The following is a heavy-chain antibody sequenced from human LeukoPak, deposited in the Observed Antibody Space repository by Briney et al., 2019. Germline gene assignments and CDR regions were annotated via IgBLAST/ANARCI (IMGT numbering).Heavy chain of an antibody. CDR2: IYYSGLT. D-gene: IGHD4-17*01. CDR1: GASISSSISS. J-gene: IGHJ4*02. Sequence: SETLSLTCTVSGASISSSISSWGWVRQPPGKGPEWIGSIYYSGLTYDNPSLKSRVSISVDPSKNHFSLKVSSVTAADTAVYYCASGTFDDYGDYDRGDYFDHWGQGTLVTVSS. V-gene: IGHV4-39*02. CDR3: ASGTFDDYGDYDRGDYFDH.